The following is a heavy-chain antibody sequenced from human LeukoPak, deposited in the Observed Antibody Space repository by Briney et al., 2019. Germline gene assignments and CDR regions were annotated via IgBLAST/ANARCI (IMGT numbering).Heavy chain of an antibody. J-gene: IGHJ3*02. V-gene: IGHV3-72*01. CDR3: GRSVTASTTGAI. CDR2: TRSKPYSYTT. Sequence: QPGASLRLSCATSGFTFSDHSMDWVRQAPGKGLEWDGRTRSKPYSYTTQYAASVKGSFTISGDGSENSLYLQMNSLKPEETAVYYFGRSVTASTTGAIWGQGTMATVSS. CDR1: GFTFSDHS. D-gene: IGHD2-21*02.